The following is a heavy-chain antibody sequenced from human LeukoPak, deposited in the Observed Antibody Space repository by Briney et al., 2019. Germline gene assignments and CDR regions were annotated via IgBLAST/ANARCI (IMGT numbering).Heavy chain of an antibody. J-gene: IGHJ6*03. D-gene: IGHD3-10*01. CDR2: ISGSGGST. Sequence: GGSLRLSCAASGFTFSSYGMSWVRQAPGKGLEWVSAISGSGGSTYYADSVKGRFTISRDNSKNTLHLQMNSLRAEDTAVYYCARVTWDYYGSGSYYYYYYMDVWGKGTTVTVSS. V-gene: IGHV3-23*01. CDR3: ARVTWDYYGSGSYYYYYYMDV. CDR1: GFTFSSYG.